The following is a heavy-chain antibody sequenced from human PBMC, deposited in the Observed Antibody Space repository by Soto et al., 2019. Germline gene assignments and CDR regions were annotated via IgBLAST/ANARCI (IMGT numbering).Heavy chain of an antibody. V-gene: IGHV1-18*04. CDR3: ARGPNWGYRFDS. CDR2: ISAYNGNT. D-gene: IGHD7-27*01. CDR1: GYSFTSIG. J-gene: IGHJ4*02. Sequence: SVKVCCKVSGYSFTSIGISWGRQAPGQGLEWMGWISAYNGNTDYVQKFQGRVTLTTDTSTSKAYMELRSLTSDDTAIYYCARGPNWGYRFDSWGQGTLVTVYS.